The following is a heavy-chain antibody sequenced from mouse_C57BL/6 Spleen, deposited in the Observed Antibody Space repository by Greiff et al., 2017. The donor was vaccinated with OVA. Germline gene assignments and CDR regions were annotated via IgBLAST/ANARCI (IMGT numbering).Heavy chain of an antibody. CDR1: GYTFTSYG. J-gene: IGHJ4*01. V-gene: IGHV1-81*01. CDR3: ARDSNYDYAMDY. D-gene: IGHD2-5*01. CDR2: IYPRSGNT. Sequence: QVQLKESGAELARPGASVKLSCKASGYTFTSYGISWVKQRTGQGLEWIGEIYPRSGNTYYNEKFKGKATLTADKSSSTAYMELRSLTSEDSAVYFCARDSNYDYAMDYWGQGTSVTVSS.